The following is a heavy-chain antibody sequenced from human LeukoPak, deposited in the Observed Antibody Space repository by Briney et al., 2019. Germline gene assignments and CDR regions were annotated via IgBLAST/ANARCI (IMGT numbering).Heavy chain of an antibody. Sequence: GGSLRLSCAASGFTFDDYGMSWVRQAPGKGLEWVSGINWNGGSTGYADSVKGRFTISRDNAKNSLYLQMNNLRAEDTALYYCARDQRVIAAAGTNYYYYMDVWGKGTTVTVSS. CDR2: INWNGGST. D-gene: IGHD6-13*01. V-gene: IGHV3-20*04. CDR3: ARDQRVIAAAGTNYYYYMDV. J-gene: IGHJ6*03. CDR1: GFTFDDYG.